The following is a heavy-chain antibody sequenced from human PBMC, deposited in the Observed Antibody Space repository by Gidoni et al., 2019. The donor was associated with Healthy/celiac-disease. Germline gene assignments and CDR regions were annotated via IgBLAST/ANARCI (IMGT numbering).Heavy chain of an antibody. CDR3: AKEGYGDPRVE. D-gene: IGHD4-17*01. CDR2: ISGSGGST. V-gene: IGHV3-23*01. CDR1: GFTFSGYA. J-gene: IGHJ4*02. Sequence: EVQPLESGGGLVHPGGSLRPSCAASGFTFSGYAMSWVRPAPGKGLEWVSAISGSGGSTYYAGNVKGRFTISRNNSKNTLYLQMNSLRAEDTAVYYCAKEGYGDPRVEGGQGTLVTVSS.